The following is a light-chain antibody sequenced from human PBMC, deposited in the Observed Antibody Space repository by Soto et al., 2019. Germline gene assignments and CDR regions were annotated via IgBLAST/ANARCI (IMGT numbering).Light chain of an antibody. CDR2: GNS. Sequence: QSVLTQPPSVSGAPGQRVIISCTGSSSNIGAGYDVHWYQQLPGTAPKLLIYGNSNRPSRVPDRFSGSKSGTSASLAITGLRAEDEADYYCQSYDSSLSGWVFGGGTKVTVL. CDR3: QSYDSSLSGWV. CDR1: SSNIGAGYD. V-gene: IGLV1-40*01. J-gene: IGLJ3*02.